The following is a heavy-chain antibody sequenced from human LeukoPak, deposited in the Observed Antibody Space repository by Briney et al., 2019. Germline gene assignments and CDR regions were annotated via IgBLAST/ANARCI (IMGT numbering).Heavy chain of an antibody. CDR1: GFTFSSYA. CDR3: AKGPGGYFDL. J-gene: IGHJ2*01. Sequence: PGGSLRLSCAASGFTFSSYAMHWVRQGPGKGLEWVSYISSSGSTIYYADSVKGRFTISRDNAKKSLYLQMNSLRAEDTAVYYCAKGPGGYFDLWGRGTLVTVSS. V-gene: IGHV3-48*03. D-gene: IGHD3-10*01. CDR2: ISSSGSTI.